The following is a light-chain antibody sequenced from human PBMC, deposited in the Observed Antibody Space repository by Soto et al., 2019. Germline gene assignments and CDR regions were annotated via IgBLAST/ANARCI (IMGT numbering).Light chain of an antibody. CDR1: QSVLYSSSNKNY. Sequence: DIEMTQSPESLAVSLGERATINCKSSQSVLYSSSNKNYLAWYQQKPGQPPKLLIYWASTRESGVPDRFSGSGSGTDFTLTISSLQAEDVAVYSCQQYYSIPFTFGPGTKVDIK. J-gene: IGKJ3*01. CDR2: WAS. CDR3: QQYYSIPFT. V-gene: IGKV4-1*01.